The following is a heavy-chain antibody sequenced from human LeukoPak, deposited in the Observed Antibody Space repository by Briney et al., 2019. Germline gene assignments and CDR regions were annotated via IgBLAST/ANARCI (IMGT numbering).Heavy chain of an antibody. CDR2: ISSSSYI. CDR1: GFTFSSYS. CDR3: ARDVAGLRWSSGDY. D-gene: IGHD4-23*01. Sequence: GGSLRLSCAASGFTFSSYSMSWVRQAPGKGLEWVSSISSSSYIYYAASVKGRFTISRDNAKNSLYLQMNSLRAEDTAVYYCARDVAGLRWSSGDYWGQGTLVTVSS. J-gene: IGHJ4*02. V-gene: IGHV3-21*01.